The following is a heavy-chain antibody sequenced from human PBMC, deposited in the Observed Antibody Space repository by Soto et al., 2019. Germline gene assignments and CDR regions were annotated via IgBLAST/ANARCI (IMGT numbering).Heavy chain of an antibody. CDR3: AAGYGSGTHDWFDP. Sequence: SVKVSCKASGFTFTSSAVQWVRQARGQRLERIGWIVVGSGNTNYAQKFQERVTITRDMSTSTAYMELSSLRSEDTAVYYCAAGYGSGTHDWFDPWGQGTLVTSPQ. CDR1: GFTFTSSA. CDR2: IVVGSGNT. D-gene: IGHD3-10*01. V-gene: IGHV1-58*01. J-gene: IGHJ5*02.